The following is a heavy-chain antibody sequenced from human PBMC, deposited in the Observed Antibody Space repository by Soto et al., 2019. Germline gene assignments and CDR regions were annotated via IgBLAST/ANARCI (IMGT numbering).Heavy chain of an antibody. V-gene: IGHV3-30*18. CDR1: GFTFSSYG. CDR2: ISYDGSNK. D-gene: IGHD3-9*01. Sequence: PGGSLRLSCAASGFTFSSYGMHWVRQAPGKGLEWVAVISYDGSNKYYADSVKGRFTISRDNSKNTLYLQMNSLRAEDTAVYYCAKDARPELRYFDWLLSDFDYWGQGT. CDR3: AKDARPELRYFDWLLSDFDY. J-gene: IGHJ4*02.